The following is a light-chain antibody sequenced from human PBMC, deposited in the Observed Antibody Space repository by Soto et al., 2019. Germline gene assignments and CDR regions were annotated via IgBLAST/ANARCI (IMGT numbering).Light chain of an antibody. CDR3: QQYDNWPPWT. CDR1: QSISRN. Sequence: EVVMTQSPATLSVSPGERATLSCRASQSISRNLAWYQQKPGQPPRLLIFGTSTRAAGTPARFSGSGSGTEFTLTISSLQSEDFAVYYCQQYDNWPPWTFGQGTKVEIK. V-gene: IGKV3-15*01. J-gene: IGKJ1*01. CDR2: GTS.